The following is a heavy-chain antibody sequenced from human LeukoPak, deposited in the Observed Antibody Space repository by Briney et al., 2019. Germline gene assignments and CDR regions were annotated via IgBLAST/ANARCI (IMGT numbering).Heavy chain of an antibody. CDR3: AKEGYSYGTGAPADY. CDR2: ISYDGSSK. D-gene: IGHD5-18*01. J-gene: IGHJ4*02. Sequence: PGGSLRLSCTASGFTFGDHAMSWVRQAPGKGLEWVAVISYDGSSKYYADSVKGRFTISRDNSKNTLYLQMNSLRAEDTAVYYCAKEGYSYGTGAPADYWGQGTLVTVSS. V-gene: IGHV3-30*04. CDR1: GFTFGDHA.